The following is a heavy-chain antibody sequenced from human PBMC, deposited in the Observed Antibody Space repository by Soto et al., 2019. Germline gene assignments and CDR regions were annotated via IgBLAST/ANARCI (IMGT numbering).Heavy chain of an antibody. J-gene: IGHJ4*02. CDR2: ISAYNGNT. Sequence: QVQLVQSGAEVKKPGASVKVSCKASGYTFTSYGISWVRQAPGQGLERMGWISAYNGNTNYAQKLQGRVTMTTDTSTSTAYMELRSLRSDYTAVYYCAGAGLVGLTGHPKNDYWVQGTLVTVSS. D-gene: IGHD3-9*01. CDR1: GYTFTSYG. CDR3: AGAGLVGLTGHPKNDY. V-gene: IGHV1-18*01.